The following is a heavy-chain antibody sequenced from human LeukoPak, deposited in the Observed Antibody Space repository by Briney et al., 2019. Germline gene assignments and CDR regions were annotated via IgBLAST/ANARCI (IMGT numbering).Heavy chain of an antibody. V-gene: IGHV3-7*01. CDR2: IKQDGSEK. J-gene: IGHJ4*02. CDR1: GFTFSSYW. D-gene: IGHD3-22*01. CDR3: ASSIYYDGSGYFDY. Sequence: PGGSLRLSCAASGFTFSSYWMSWVRQAPGKGLEWVANIKQDGSEKYYVDSVKGRFTISRDNAKNSLYLQMNSLRAEDTAVYYCASSIYYDGSGYFDYWGQGTLVTVSS.